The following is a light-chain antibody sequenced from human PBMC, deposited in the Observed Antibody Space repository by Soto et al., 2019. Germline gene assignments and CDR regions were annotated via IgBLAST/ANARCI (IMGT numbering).Light chain of an antibody. V-gene: IGKV3-11*01. CDR3: QQRSNWLFT. CDR1: QSVSSY. CDR2: DAS. Sequence: EIVLTQSPATLSLSPGERATLSCRASQSVSSYLAWYQQKPGQAPRLLIYDASNRATGIPARFSGSGSGTDLNLTISSLEPEDFAGYYCQQRSNWLFTFGGGTKVEIK. J-gene: IGKJ4*01.